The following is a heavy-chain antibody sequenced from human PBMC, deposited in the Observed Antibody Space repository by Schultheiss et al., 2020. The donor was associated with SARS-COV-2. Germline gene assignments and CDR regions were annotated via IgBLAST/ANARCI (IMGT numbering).Heavy chain of an antibody. CDR1: GGSIKGYY. J-gene: IGHJ6*02. CDR3: ALRGYSSSYYGMDV. Sequence: SQTLSLTCTVSGGSIKGYYWSWIRQPPGKGLEWIGYIYYGGTITYSPSLKSRVTISADTSKNQLSLKLSSVTAADTAVYYCALRGYSSSYYGMDVWGQGTTVTVSS. V-gene: IGHV4-59*08. CDR2: IYYGGTI. D-gene: IGHD6-6*01.